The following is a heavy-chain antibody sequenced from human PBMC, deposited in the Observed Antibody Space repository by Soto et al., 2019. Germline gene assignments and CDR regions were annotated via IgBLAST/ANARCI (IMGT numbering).Heavy chain of an antibody. J-gene: IGHJ6*02. Sequence: PGGSLRLSCAASGFTFSSYGMHWVRQAPGKGLEWVAVIWYDGSNKYYADSVKGRFTISRDNSKNTLYLQMNSLRAEDTAVYYCARGEPDHNYYYYGMDVWGQGTTVTVSS. V-gene: IGHV3-33*01. CDR1: GFTFSSYG. CDR2: IWYDGSNK. CDR3: ARGEPDHNYYYYGMDV.